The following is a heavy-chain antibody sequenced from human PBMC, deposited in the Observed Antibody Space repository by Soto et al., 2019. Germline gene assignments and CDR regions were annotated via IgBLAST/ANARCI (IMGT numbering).Heavy chain of an antibody. CDR2: INHSGST. CDR1: GGSFSDYY. D-gene: IGHD2-2*01. Sequence: SETLSLTCAVYGGSFSDYYWSWIRQPPGKGLEWIGEINHSGSTNYNPSLKSRITISVDTSKNQFSLNLGSVTAADTAVYYCARGHRGYCSSTSCYEGFDYWGQGTLVTVSS. V-gene: IGHV4-34*01. J-gene: IGHJ4*02. CDR3: ARGHRGYCSSTSCYEGFDY.